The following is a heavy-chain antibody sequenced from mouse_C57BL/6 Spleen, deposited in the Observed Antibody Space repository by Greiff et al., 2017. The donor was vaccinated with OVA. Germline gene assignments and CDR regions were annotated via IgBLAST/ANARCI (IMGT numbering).Heavy chain of an antibody. D-gene: IGHD2-5*01. Sequence: VQLQQPGAELVRPGSSVKLSCKASGYTFTSYWMHWVKQRPIQGLEWIGNIDPSDSETHYNQKFKDKATLTVDKSSSTAYMQLSSLTSEDSAVYYCARSGSNGGYFDVWGTGTTVTVSS. V-gene: IGHV1-52*01. CDR3: ARSGSNGGYFDV. J-gene: IGHJ1*03. CDR2: IDPSDSET. CDR1: GYTFTSYW.